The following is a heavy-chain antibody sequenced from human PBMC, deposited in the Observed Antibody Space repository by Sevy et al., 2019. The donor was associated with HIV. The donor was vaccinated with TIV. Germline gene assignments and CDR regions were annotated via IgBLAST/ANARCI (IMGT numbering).Heavy chain of an antibody. J-gene: IGHJ6*02. Sequence: GGSLRLSCAASGFTFGDYYMSWVRQAPGQGLEWIAYISRTGSTVYYGDSVEGRFTISRDNAERSLYLQMNSLRVGDTAVYFCVRDYGHLRLYGMDVWGPGTTVTVSS. D-gene: IGHD3-10*01. CDR1: GFTFGDYY. CDR3: VRDYGHLRLYGMDV. CDR2: ISRTGSTV. V-gene: IGHV3-11*04.